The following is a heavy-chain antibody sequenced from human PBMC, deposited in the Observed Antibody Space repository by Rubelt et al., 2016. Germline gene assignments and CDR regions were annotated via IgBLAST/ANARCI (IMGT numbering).Heavy chain of an antibody. Sequence: QVQLVQSGAEVKKPGASVKVSCKASGYTFTTSGIGWVRQAPGQGLEWMGWITAYNGNINYAQKFQGRVTLSTDTSTNTAYMELRRLRTDDSAVDYCAGAECSSLICTSKDFYYGMDVWGQGTTVTVSS. J-gene: IGHJ6*02. V-gene: IGHV1-18*01. CDR3: AGAECSSLICTSKDFYYGMDV. D-gene: IGHD6-6*01. CDR2: ITAYNGNI. CDR1: GYTFTTSG.